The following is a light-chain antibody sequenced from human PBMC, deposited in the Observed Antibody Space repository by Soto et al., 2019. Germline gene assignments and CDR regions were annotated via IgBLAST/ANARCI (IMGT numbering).Light chain of an antibody. CDR3: QQFNNYPLS. CDR2: HAS. V-gene: IGKV1D-13*01. J-gene: IGKJ4*01. CDR1: QGISST. Sequence: AIQLTQSPSSLSASVGDRVTITCRASQGISSTLAWYQQKPGEAPKLLIYHASSLQSGVPSSFSGSGSGTDFTLTISSLQPEDVATYYCQQFNNYPLSFGGGTKVEIK.